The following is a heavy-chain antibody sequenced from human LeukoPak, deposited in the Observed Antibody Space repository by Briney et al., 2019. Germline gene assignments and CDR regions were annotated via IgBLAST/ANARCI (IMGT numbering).Heavy chain of an antibody. CDR2: INSSSSYI. CDR3: ARDYGIVVVPAARDDAFDI. J-gene: IGHJ3*02. V-gene: IGHV3-21*01. Sequence: GGSLRLSCAASGFTFSSYCMNWVRQAPGKGLEWVASINSSSSYIYYADSVQGRFTITRDNAKNSLYLQMNSLRAEDTAVYYCARDYGIVVVPAARDDAFDIWGQGTMVTVSS. CDR1: GFTFSSYC. D-gene: IGHD2-2*01.